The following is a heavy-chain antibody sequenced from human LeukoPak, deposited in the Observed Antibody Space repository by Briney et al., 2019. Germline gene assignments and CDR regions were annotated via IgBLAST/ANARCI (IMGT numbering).Heavy chain of an antibody. J-gene: IGHJ4*02. V-gene: IGHV4-39*01. D-gene: IGHD1-26*01. Sequence: PSETLSLTCTVSGGSISSRSCCWGWIRQPPGKGLEWIGTIYYSGSTYYNPSLTSRVTISVDTSKNQFSLRLSSVTAADTAVYYCARQVYSGTHYFDYWGQGTLVTVSS. CDR2: IYYSGST. CDR1: GGSISSRSCC. CDR3: ARQVYSGTHYFDY.